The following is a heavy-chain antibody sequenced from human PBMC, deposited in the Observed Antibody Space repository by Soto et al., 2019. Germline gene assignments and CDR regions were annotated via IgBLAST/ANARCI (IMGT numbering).Heavy chain of an antibody. J-gene: IGHJ3*02. V-gene: IGHV1-69*01. CDR2: IIPIFGTA. Sequence: QVQLVQSGAEVKKPGSSVKVSCKASGGTFSSYAISWVRQAPGQGXXWMGGIIPIFGTANYAQKFQGRVTITADESTSTAYMELSSLRSEDTAVYYCASWGQTMDGDAFDIWGQGTMVTVSS. CDR1: GGTFSSYA. D-gene: IGHD3-10*01. CDR3: ASWGQTMDGDAFDI.